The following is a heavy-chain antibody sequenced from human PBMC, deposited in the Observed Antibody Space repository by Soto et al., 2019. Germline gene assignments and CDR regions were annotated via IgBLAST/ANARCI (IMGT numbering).Heavy chain of an antibody. Sequence: SETLSLTCAVYGESFSDYYWSWIRQPPGKGLEWIGDIYYSGSTNYNPSLKSRVTLSVDTSKNQFSLKLSSVTAADTAVYYCARDHIHFDYWGQGTLVTVSS. CDR2: IYYSGST. D-gene: IGHD5-18*01. CDR1: GESFSDYY. V-gene: IGHV4-59*01. J-gene: IGHJ4*02. CDR3: ARDHIHFDY.